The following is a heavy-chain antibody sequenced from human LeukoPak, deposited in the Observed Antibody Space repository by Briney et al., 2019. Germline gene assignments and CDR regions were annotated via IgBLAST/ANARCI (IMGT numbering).Heavy chain of an antibody. J-gene: IGHJ5*02. V-gene: IGHV4-34*01. CDR2: INHSGST. D-gene: IGHD2-21*01. CDR1: GGSFSGYS. Sequence: PSETLSLTCAVYGGSFSGYSWSWIRQPPGKGLEYIGEINHSGSTNYNPSLKSRVTLSLDTSKNQFSLKLSSVTAADTGVYYCARGISRFDPWGQGTLVTVSS. CDR3: ARGISRFDP.